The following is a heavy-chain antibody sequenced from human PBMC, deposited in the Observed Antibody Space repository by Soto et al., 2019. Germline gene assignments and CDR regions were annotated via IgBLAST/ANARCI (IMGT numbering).Heavy chain of an antibody. J-gene: IGHJ5*02. CDR3: AYTRGGMISDLDR. V-gene: IGHV1-2*02. CDR2: INPNSGGT. D-gene: IGHD3-22*01. CDR1: GYTFTGYY. Sequence: QVQLVQSGAEVKKPGASVKVSCKASGYTFTGYYIHWVRQAPGQGLEWMGWINPNSGGTNYAQKFQGRGTLTRDTSSSTAYMELSRLRSGETAVYYCAYTRGGMISDLDRWGQGTLVTVSS.